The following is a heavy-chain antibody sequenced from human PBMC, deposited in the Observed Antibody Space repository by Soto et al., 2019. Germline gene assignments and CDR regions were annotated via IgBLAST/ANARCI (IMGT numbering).Heavy chain of an antibody. CDR3: ARGVYDYWSGYYAGSGLDV. J-gene: IGHJ6*02. V-gene: IGHV4-59*01. CDR1: GGSMSPFY. D-gene: IGHD3-3*01. CDR2: IYYSGNT. Sequence: SETLSLTCSVSGGSMSPFYWSWIRQSPRKGLEWIGYIYYSGNTNYNPSLKSRVTISVDTSKDQFSLRLSSVTAADSAVYYCARGVYDYWSGYYAGSGLDVWGQGTTVTVSS.